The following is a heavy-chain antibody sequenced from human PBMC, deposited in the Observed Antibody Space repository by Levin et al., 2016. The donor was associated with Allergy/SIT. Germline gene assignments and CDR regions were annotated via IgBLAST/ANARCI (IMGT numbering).Heavy chain of an antibody. CDR1: GGSVISDY. D-gene: IGHD5-12*01. Sequence: SETLSLTCAVSGGSVISDYWNWIRQPAGKGLEWIGRIYSSGSTNYSPSLKSRVSMSVDTSKNQFSLKLASVTAADTAVYYCARDRGRGGGYDPDFDYWGQGTLVTVSS. J-gene: IGHJ4*02. V-gene: IGHV4-4*07. CDR3: ARDRGRGGGYDPDFDY. CDR2: IYSSGST.